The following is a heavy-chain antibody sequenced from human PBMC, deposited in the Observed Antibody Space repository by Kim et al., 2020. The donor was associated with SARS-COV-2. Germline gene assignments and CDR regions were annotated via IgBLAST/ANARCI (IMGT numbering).Heavy chain of an antibody. V-gene: IGHV3-30*02. D-gene: IGHD1-26*01. J-gene: IGHJ4*02. CDR3: AKATYSRSYFSDY. Sequence: YADSVKGRFTISRDNSKNTLYLQMNSLGAEDTAIYYCAKATYSRSYFSDYWGQGTLVTVSS.